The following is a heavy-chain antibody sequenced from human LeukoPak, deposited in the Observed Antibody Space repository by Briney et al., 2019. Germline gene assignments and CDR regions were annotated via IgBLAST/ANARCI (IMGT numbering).Heavy chain of an antibody. CDR2: MEYDGSEK. V-gene: IGHV3-7*01. CDR1: GFTFSSYW. Sequence: GGSLRLSCAASGFTFSSYWMSWVRQAPGKGLEWVANMEYDGSEKYYVDSVKGRFTISRDNAKNSLYLQMNSLRAEDTAVYYCARDIEAAGLLLDYWGQGTLVTVSS. J-gene: IGHJ4*02. CDR3: ARDIEAAGLLLDY. D-gene: IGHD6-13*01.